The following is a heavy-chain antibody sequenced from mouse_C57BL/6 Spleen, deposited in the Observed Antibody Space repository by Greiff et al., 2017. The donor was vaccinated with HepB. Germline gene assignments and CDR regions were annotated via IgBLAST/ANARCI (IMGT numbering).Heavy chain of an antibody. CDR1: GYTFTDYY. CDR3: ARDSKNYAMDY. V-gene: IGHV1-76*01. J-gene: IGHJ4*01. Sequence: VQLQQSGAKLVRPGASVKLSCKASGYTFTDYYINWVKQRPGQGLEWIARIYPGSGNTYYNEKFKGKATLTAEKSSSTAYMQLSSLTSEDSAVYFCARDSKNYAMDYWGQGTSVTVSS. CDR2: IYPGSGNT.